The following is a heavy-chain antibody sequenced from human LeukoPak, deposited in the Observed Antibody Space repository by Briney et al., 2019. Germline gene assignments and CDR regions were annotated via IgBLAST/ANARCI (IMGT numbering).Heavy chain of an antibody. CDR2: IYYSGST. J-gene: IGHJ4*02. D-gene: IGHD3-9*01. CDR1: GGSISGHY. V-gene: IGHV4-59*11. CDR3: ARVLVPRENFDWLLPESYFDY. Sequence: SETLSLTCTVSGGSISGHYWSWIRQSPGRGLEWIGYIYYSGSTNSNPSLKRRVTISVDTSKNQFSLKLSSVTAADTAVYYCARVLVPRENFDWLLPESYFDYWGQGTLVTVSS.